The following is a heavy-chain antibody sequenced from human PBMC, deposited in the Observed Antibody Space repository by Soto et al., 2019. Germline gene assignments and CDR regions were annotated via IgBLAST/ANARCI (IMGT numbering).Heavy chain of an antibody. CDR3: ARSYCSRGACYSGKYYYYFVMDV. Sequence: GESLKISCQGSEYSFANYWIGWVRQTPGKGLEWMGSIYPTDSDSKYSPSFQGQDTISADKSISTAYLQWSSLKASHTAMYYCARSYCSRGACYSGKYYYYFVMDVWGQGTTVTV. V-gene: IGHV5-51*01. J-gene: IGHJ6*01. D-gene: IGHD2-15*01. CDR2: IYPTDSDS. CDR1: EYSFANYW.